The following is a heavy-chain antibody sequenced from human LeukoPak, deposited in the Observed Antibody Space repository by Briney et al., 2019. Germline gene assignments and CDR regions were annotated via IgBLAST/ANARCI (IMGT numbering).Heavy chain of an antibody. CDR1: GGSISSSSYY. CDR3: ARLNWSDLDY. D-gene: IGHD1-20*01. J-gene: IGHJ4*02. CDR2: VCCGVST. Sequence: SETLSLTCTVSGGSISSSSYYWGWIRQPPGKGLEWIGSVCCGVSTYYNPSLKSRVTISADTSKNQFSLKLTSVTAADTAVYYCARLNWSDLDYWGQGTLVTVSS. V-gene: IGHV4-39*01.